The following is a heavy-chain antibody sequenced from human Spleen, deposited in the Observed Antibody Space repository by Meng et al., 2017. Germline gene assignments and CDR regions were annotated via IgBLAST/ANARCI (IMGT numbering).Heavy chain of an antibody. V-gene: IGHV4-38-2*02. CDR3: ASTVIVDTAMVIDY. J-gene: IGHJ4*02. CDR2: IYHSGST. CDR1: GYSISSGYY. Sequence: SETLSLTCTVSGYSISSGYYWGWIRQPPGKGLEWIGSIYHSGSTNYNPSLKSRVTISVDTSKNQFSLKLSSVTAADTAVYYCASTVIVDTAMVIDYCGQGTLVTVSS. D-gene: IGHD5-18*01.